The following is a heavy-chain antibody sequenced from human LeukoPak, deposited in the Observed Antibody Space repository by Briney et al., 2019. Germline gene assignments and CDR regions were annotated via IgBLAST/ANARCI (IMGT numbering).Heavy chain of an antibody. D-gene: IGHD6-13*01. CDR3: AKVSEAAAWYNNYGIDD. CDR1: GFTFSSYG. V-gene: IGHV3-23*01. Sequence: HPGGSLRLSCAASGFTFSSYGMSWVRQAPGKGLEWVSGISGSGDSTYYADSVKGRFTISRDNSKNTLYLQTNSLRAEDTAVYYCAKVSEAAAWYNNYGIDDWGQGTTVTVSS. CDR2: ISGSGDST. J-gene: IGHJ6*02.